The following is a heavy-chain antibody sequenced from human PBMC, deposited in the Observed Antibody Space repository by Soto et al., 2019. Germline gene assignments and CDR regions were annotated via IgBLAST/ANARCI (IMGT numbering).Heavy chain of an antibody. D-gene: IGHD3-3*01. V-gene: IGHV4-59*01. CDR1: GGSISSYY. CDR2: IYYSGST. Sequence: SSETLSLTCTVSGGSISSYYWSWIRQPPGKGLEWIGYIYYSGSTNYNPSLKSRVTISVDTSKNQFSLKLSSVTAADTAVYYCARAGVYYYYYMDVWGKGTTVTVS. J-gene: IGHJ6*03. CDR3: ARAGVYYYYYMDV.